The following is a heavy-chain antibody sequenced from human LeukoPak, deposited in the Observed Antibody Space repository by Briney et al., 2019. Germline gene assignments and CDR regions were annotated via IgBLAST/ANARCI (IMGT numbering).Heavy chain of an antibody. CDR3: ATSDYGDYPGRY. V-gene: IGHV4-31*03. CDR1: GVAISSGGRC. CDR2: FYYSGTT. J-gene: IGHJ4*02. Sequence: SETLSLTCTVSGVAISSGGRCWNWIRQDPGKGLDWIGYFYYSGTTHYNPSLKSRVTISVDTSKNQLFLKLRSVTAADTAVYYCATSDYGDYPGRYWGQGTLVTVSS. D-gene: IGHD4-17*01.